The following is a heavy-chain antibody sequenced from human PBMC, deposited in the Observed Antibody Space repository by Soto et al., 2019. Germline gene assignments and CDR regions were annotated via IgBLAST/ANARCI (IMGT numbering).Heavy chain of an antibody. V-gene: IGHV1-18*01. CDR3: ARGSSPVAYDS. CDR1: GYSFTYFG. J-gene: IGHJ4*02. D-gene: IGHD6-13*01. Sequence: QVQLTQSGAEVKKPGASVRVSCKTSGYSFTYFGINWVRLAPGQGLEWMGWINPYNAKTTSAQRLQGRVSMTTDTSTSAAYLDLRSLRSDDTAVYYCARGSSPVAYDSWGQGTLVTVSS. CDR2: INPYNAKT.